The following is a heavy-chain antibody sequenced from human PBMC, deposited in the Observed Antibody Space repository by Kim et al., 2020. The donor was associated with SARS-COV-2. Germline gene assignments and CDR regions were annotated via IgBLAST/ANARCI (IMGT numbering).Heavy chain of an antibody. J-gene: IGHJ4*02. D-gene: IGHD3-3*01. V-gene: IGHV3-23*01. Sequence: GGSLRLSCAASGLTFSSYAMSWVRQAPGKGLEWISATTTSGASTYYADSVKGRFTISRDNPKNMLFLQMNSLRAEDTAVYYCAKNRNGVASCPVYWGQGTLVTISS. CDR1: GLTFSSYA. CDR3: AKNRNGVASCPVY. CDR2: TTTSGAST.